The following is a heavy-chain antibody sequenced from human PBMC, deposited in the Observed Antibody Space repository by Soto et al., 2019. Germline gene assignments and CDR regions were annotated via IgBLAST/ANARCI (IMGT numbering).Heavy chain of an antibody. J-gene: IGHJ4*02. Sequence: QVQLIHSAPEVKRPGASVRVSCRASGYTFTSYGLNWVRRAPGQGLAWMGRIASHDGSTVSAQSFQGRRTLTRDTFTNTAYLELGALTSDDTGLYFCWRDDCDDSTNFWGQGTLVTVSS. V-gene: IGHV1-18*04. CDR1: GYTFTSYG. CDR2: IASHDGST. CDR3: WRDDCDDSTNF. D-gene: IGHD3-22*01.